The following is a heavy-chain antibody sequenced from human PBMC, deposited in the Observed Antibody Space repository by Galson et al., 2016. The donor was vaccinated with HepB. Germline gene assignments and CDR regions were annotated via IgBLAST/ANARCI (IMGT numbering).Heavy chain of an antibody. CDR2: IYYSGTT. D-gene: IGHD5-12*01. CDR3: ARVDRLGAAPDY. V-gene: IGHV4-39*01. Sequence: SETLSLTCSVSGGSIRTGTYYWGWIRQPPGKGLEWIGTIYYSGTTYYNPSLESRVTMSVDTSKNKFSLRLSSVTAADTAVYYCARVDRLGAAPDYWGQGTLVIVSS. CDR1: GGSIRTGTYY. J-gene: IGHJ4*02.